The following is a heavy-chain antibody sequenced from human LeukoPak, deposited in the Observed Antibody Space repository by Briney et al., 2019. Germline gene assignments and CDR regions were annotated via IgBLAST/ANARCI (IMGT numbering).Heavy chain of an antibody. D-gene: IGHD6-19*01. Sequence: SETLSLTCTVSGGSISSSSYYWGWIRQPPGKGLEWIGSIYYSGSTYYNPSLKSRVTISVDTSKNQFSLKLSSVTAADTAVYYCARSPRQWLVRGWFDPWGQGTLVTVSS. J-gene: IGHJ5*02. V-gene: IGHV4-39*07. CDR1: GGSISSSSYY. CDR2: IYYSGST. CDR3: ARSPRQWLVRGWFDP.